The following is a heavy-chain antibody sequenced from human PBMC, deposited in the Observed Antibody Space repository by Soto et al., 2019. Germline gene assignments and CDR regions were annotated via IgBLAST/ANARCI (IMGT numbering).Heavy chain of an antibody. CDR1: GYTFTSYG. CDR2: ISTYNGNT. Sequence: ASVKVSCKASGYTFTSYGITWVLQAPGQGLEWMGWISTYNGNTKYAQKLQDRVTMTTDTSTSTAYMEMRSLRSDDTAIYYCAISSYTSGWNPSHYYGVDFWGQGTTVTVSS. D-gene: IGHD6-19*01. V-gene: IGHV1-18*01. CDR3: AISSYTSGWNPSHYYGVDF. J-gene: IGHJ6*02.